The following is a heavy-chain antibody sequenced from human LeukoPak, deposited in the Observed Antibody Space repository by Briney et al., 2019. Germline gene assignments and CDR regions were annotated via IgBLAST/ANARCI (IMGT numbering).Heavy chain of an antibody. CDR3: ARGGWLANYYYYYMDV. CDR1: GGSISSYY. D-gene: IGHD6-19*01. V-gene: IGHV4-59*01. J-gene: IGHJ6*03. Sequence: SETLSLTCTVSGGSISSYYWSWIRQPPGKGLEWIGYIYYSGSTNYNPSLKSRVTISVDTSKSQFSLKLSSVTAADTAVYYCARGGWLANYYYYYMDVWGKGTTVTISS. CDR2: IYYSGST.